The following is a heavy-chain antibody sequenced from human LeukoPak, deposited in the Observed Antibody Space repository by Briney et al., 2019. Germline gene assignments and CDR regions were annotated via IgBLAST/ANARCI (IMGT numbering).Heavy chain of an antibody. V-gene: IGHV4-39*01. D-gene: IGHD3-10*01. CDR3: ARHVNYGSGSYNYFDY. CDR1: GGSISSEHYY. CDR2: IFYRGST. Sequence: PSGTLSLTCTVSGGSISSEHYYWGWIRQPPGKGLEWIRSIFYRGSTYYNPPLYSRATTSVDTSNNQFSLRMTSVTAEDTAVFYCARHVNYGSGSYNYFDYWGQGSAVIVSS. J-gene: IGHJ4*02.